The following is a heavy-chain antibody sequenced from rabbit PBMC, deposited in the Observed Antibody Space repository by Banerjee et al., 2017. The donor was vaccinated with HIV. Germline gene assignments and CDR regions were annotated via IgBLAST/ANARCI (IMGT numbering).Heavy chain of an antibody. CDR1: GFSFSSSYW. V-gene: IGHV1S45*01. D-gene: IGHD4-1*01. CDR3: ARDLAGVIGWNFNL. CDR2: IYGGSSVTT. J-gene: IGHJ4*01. Sequence: EESGGDLVKPEGSLTLTCTVSGFSFSSSYWVCWVRQAPGKGLEWIACIYGGSSVTTYYAGWTNGRFTISKTSSTTVTLQMTSLTAADTATYFCARDLAGVIGWNFNLWGQGTLVTVS.